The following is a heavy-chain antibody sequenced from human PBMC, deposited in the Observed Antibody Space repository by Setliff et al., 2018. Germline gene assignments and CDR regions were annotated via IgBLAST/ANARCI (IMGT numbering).Heavy chain of an antibody. Sequence: GGSLRLSCEASGFTFNGYAMTWVRQAPGKGLEWASAISGSDDRTVYADSVKGRFTISRDTSKTTLYLQMNSLRAEDTAVYYCANGMFYDFWTNYPYYFGMDVWGHGTTVTVSS. CDR1: GFTFNGYA. J-gene: IGHJ6*02. D-gene: IGHD3-3*01. CDR3: ANGMFYDFWTNYPYYFGMDV. V-gene: IGHV3-23*01. CDR2: ISGSDDRT.